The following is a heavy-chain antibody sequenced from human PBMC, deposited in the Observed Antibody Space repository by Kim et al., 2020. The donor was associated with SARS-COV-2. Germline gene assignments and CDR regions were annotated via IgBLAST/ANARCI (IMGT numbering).Heavy chain of an antibody. CDR3: ARAVVLWFGPPDY. V-gene: IGHV3-30*04. CDR2: ISYDGSNK. J-gene: IGHJ4*02. D-gene: IGHD3-10*01. CDR1: GFTFSSYA. Sequence: GGSLRLSCAASGFTFSSYAMHWVRQAPGKGLEWVAVISYDGSNKYYADSVKGRFTISRDNSKNTLYLQMNSLRAEDTAVYYCARAVVLWFGPPDYWGQGT.